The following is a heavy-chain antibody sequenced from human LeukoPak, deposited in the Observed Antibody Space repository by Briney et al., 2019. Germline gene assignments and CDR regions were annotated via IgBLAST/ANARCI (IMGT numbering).Heavy chain of an antibody. J-gene: IGHJ4*02. CDR2: IYCSGST. V-gene: IGHV4-30-4*01. Sequence: SETLSLTCTVSGGSISSGDYYWSWIRQPPGKGLEWIGYIYCSGSTYYNPSLKSRVTISVDTSKNQFSLKLSSVTAADTAVYYCASGVGAATAGYWGQGTLVTVSS. D-gene: IGHD1-26*01. CDR3: ASGVGAATAGY. CDR1: GGSISSGDYY.